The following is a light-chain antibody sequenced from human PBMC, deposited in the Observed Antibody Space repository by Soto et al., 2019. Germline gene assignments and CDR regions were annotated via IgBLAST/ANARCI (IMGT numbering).Light chain of an antibody. V-gene: IGLV2-14*01. Sequence: QSVLTQPASVSGSPGQSITISCTGTSSDVGGYNYVSWYQQHPGKAPKLMIYEVSNRPSGVSNRFSGSKSGNTASLTISGLQADDEADYYCCSYAGSYTFVFGGGTK. J-gene: IGLJ3*02. CDR1: SSDVGGYNY. CDR2: EVS. CDR3: CSYAGSYTFV.